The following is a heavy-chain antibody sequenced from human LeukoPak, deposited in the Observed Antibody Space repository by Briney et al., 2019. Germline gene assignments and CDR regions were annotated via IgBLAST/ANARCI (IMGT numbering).Heavy chain of an antibody. Sequence: ASVKVSCKASGYTFTGYYMHWVRQAPGQGLEWMGRFNPNSGGTNYAQKFQGRVTMTRDTSISTAYMELSRLRSDDTAVYYCASSHYVWGSYRIYYFDYWGQGTLVTVSS. CDR2: FNPNSGGT. J-gene: IGHJ4*02. D-gene: IGHD3-16*02. CDR3: ASSHYVWGSYRIYYFDY. V-gene: IGHV1-2*06. CDR1: GYTFTGYY.